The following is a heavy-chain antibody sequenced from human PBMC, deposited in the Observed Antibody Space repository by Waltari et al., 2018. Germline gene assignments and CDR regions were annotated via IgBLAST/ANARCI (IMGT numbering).Heavy chain of an antibody. Sequence: MRWVGQAPGKGLEWVEVIWYDGRNKYYADSVRRRFTISRDNSKNTVYLQMNSLGGEDTAVYYCARVGAGATRALDYWGQGTLVTVSS. V-gene: IGHV3-33*01. D-gene: IGHD1-26*01. CDR3: ARVGAGATRALDY. J-gene: IGHJ4*02. CDR2: IWYDGRNK.